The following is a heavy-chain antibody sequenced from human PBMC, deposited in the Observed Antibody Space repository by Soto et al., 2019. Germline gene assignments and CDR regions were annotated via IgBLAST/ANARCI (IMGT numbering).Heavy chain of an antibody. CDR3: ARERPVNSSGWYSAFDI. CDR2: IYYSGST. CDR1: GGSISSYY. D-gene: IGHD6-19*01. J-gene: IGHJ3*02. V-gene: IGHV4-59*01. Sequence: SETLSLTCTVSGGSISSYYWSWIRQPPGKGLEWIGYIYYSGSTNYNPSLKSRVTISVDTSKNQFSLKLSSVTAADTAVYYCARERPVNSSGWYSAFDIWGQGTMVTVSS.